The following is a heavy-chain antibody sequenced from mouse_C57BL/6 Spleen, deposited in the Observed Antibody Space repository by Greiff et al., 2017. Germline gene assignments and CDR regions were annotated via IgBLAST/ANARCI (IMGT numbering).Heavy chain of an antibody. Sequence: EVKVEESEGGLVQPGSSMKLSCTASGFTFSDYYMAWVRQVPEKGLEWVANINYDGSSTYYLDSLKSRFIISRDNAKNILYLQMSSLKSEDTATYYCAREGTTVVAGFDYWGQGTTLTVSS. CDR3: AREGTTVVAGFDY. CDR1: GFTFSDYY. J-gene: IGHJ2*01. V-gene: IGHV5-16*01. CDR2: INYDGSST. D-gene: IGHD1-1*01.